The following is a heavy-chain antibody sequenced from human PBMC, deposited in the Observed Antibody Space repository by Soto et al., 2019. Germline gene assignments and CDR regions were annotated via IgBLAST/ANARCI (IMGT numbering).Heavy chain of an antibody. CDR3: ATAPIAASPRPFDY. CDR2: ISSSGTTI. CDR1: GFTFSDYY. D-gene: IGHD6-6*01. J-gene: IGHJ4*02. V-gene: IGHV3-11*01. Sequence: GGSLRLSCAASGFTFSDYYMSWIRQAPGKGLEWVSYISSSGTTIYYADSVKGRFTISRDNAKNSLYLQMNSLRAEDTAVYYCATAPIAASPRPFDYWGQGTLVTVSS.